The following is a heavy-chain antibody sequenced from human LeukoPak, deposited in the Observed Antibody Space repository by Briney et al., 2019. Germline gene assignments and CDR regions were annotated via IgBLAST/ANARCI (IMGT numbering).Heavy chain of an antibody. Sequence: SETLSLTCAVYGGSFSGYYWSWIRQPPGKGLEWIGEINHSGSTNYNPSLKSRVTISVDTSKNQLSLKLSSVIAADTAVYYCARTTEGYCSSASCFGFSYSYYMDVWGKGTTVTISS. CDR3: ARTTEGYCSSASCFGFSYSYYMDV. J-gene: IGHJ6*03. CDR2: INHSGST. D-gene: IGHD2-2*01. CDR1: GGSFSGYY. V-gene: IGHV4-34*01.